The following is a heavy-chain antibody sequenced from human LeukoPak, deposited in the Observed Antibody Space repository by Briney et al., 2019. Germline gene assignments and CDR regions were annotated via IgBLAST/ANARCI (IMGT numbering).Heavy chain of an antibody. V-gene: IGHV3-13*01. CDR3: AREMGDKCSSSWALDL. CDR2: IGTVGDT. D-gene: IGHD2-2*01. J-gene: IGHJ2*01. Sequence: HPGGSLRLSCAASGFTFSNSDMHWVRQAAGKGLEWVSAIGTVGDTYYPDSVKGRFTISRENAKNSLYLQMNSLRAGDTAVYYCAREMGDKCSSSWALDLWGRGTLVTVSS. CDR1: GFTFSNSD.